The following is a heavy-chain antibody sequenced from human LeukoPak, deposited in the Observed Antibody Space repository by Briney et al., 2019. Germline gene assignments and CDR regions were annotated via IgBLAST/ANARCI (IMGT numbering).Heavy chain of an antibody. V-gene: IGHV4-59*01. Sequence: SETLSLTCTVSGGSISSYYWNWIRQPPGKGLEWIGYAYYRGSTNCNPSLKSRVTMSVDTSKNQFSLKLSSVTDVDTAVYYCARRSLSTMVRGVIRYYYYGMDVWGQGTTVTVSS. CDR1: GGSISSYY. CDR3: ARRSLSTMVRGVIRYYYYGMDV. D-gene: IGHD3-10*01. CDR2: AYYRGST. J-gene: IGHJ6*02.